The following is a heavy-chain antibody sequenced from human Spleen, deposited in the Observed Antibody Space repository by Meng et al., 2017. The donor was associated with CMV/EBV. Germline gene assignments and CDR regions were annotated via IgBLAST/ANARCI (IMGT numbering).Heavy chain of an antibody. CDR3: TKTYRGYDSQYNWFDS. CDR2: IRAEPYGGTA. J-gene: IGHJ5*01. Sequence: GGSLRLSCTASGFIFNEYAMSWVRQAPGKGLEWVGLIRAEPYGGTAGYAASVKGRFTISRDDSRNIAYLQMNSLKSEDTAVYYCTKTYRGYDSQYNWFDSWGQGTLVTVSS. V-gene: IGHV3-49*04. CDR1: GFIFNEYA. D-gene: IGHD5-12*01.